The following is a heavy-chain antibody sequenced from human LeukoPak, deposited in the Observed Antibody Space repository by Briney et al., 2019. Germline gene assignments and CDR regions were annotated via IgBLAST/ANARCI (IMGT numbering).Heavy chain of an antibody. CDR3: ATEGLGIRGFCY. Sequence: ASVKVSCKASGGTFSSYAISWVRQAPGQGLEWMGRIIPIFGTANYAQKFQGRVTITTDESTSTAYMELSSLRSEDTAVYYCATEGLGIRGFCYWGQGTLVTVSS. V-gene: IGHV1-69*05. CDR2: IIPIFGTA. D-gene: IGHD3-16*01. J-gene: IGHJ4*02. CDR1: GGTFSSYA.